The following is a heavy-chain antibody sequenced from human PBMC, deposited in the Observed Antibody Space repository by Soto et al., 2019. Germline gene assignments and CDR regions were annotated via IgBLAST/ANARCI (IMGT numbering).Heavy chain of an antibody. D-gene: IGHD3-3*01. CDR2: ISYDGSNK. CDR1: GFTFSSYG. J-gene: IGHJ6*02. CDR3: AKDRGGRFNYYYYGMDV. Sequence: SMILSCAASGFTFSSYGMHWVSQAPGKGLEWVAVISYDGSNKYYADSVKGRFTISRDNSKNTLYLQMNSLRAEDTAVYYCAKDRGGRFNYYYYGMDVWGQGTTVTVSS. V-gene: IGHV3-30*18.